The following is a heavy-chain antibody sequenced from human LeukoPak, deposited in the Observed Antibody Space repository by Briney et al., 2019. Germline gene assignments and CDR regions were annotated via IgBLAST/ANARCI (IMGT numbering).Heavy chain of an antibody. Sequence: SETLSLTCTVSGGSISSYYWSWIRQPPGKGLEWIGYIYYSGSTNYNPSLKSRVTISVDTSKNQFSLKLSSVAAADTAVYYCARVRNSSGWYYLDYWGQGTLVTVSS. CDR2: IYYSGST. D-gene: IGHD6-19*01. V-gene: IGHV4-59*01. J-gene: IGHJ4*02. CDR3: ARVRNSSGWYYLDY. CDR1: GGSISSYY.